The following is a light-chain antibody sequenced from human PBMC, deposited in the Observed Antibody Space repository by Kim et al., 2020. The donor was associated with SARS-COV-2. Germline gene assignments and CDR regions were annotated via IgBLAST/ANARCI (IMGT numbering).Light chain of an antibody. J-gene: IGKJ4*01. CDR1: QSVSSSN. CDR3: QQYGSTPLT. V-gene: IGKV3-20*01. Sequence: EIVLTQSPGTLSLSPGERATLSCRASQSVSSSNLSWYQQKTGQPPRLLMFDASSRATGIPDRFSGSGSGTDCTLTISRLEPEDFAVYYCQQYGSTPLTFGGGTKVDIK. CDR2: DAS.